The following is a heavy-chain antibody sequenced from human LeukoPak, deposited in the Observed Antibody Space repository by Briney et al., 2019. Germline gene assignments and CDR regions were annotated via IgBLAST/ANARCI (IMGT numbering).Heavy chain of an antibody. J-gene: IGHJ4*02. V-gene: IGHV3-74*01. CDR2: INSDGKTT. CDR1: GFPFSNSW. CDR3: AKDFPPY. Sequence: PGGSLRLSCAASGFPFSNSWMHWVRQAPGKGLVWVSRINSDGKTTTYADSVKGRFTISRDNADNTLHLQINSRNAEDTALYYRAKDFPPYLGQGTLVTVSA.